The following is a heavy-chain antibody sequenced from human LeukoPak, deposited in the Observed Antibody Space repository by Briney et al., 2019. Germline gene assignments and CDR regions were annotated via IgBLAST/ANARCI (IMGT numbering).Heavy chain of an antibody. V-gene: IGHV4-59*01. J-gene: IGHJ4*02. Sequence: SETLSLTCTVSGAYFTNYYWSFIRQPPGKGLEWIGFSSYNGNTNYNPSLKSRVTISVDMSKNQFSLRLKSVTAADSAVYYCARGALLWFGAKMEYYFDSWGQGTPLTVSS. CDR3: ARGALLWFGAKMEYYFDS. CDR1: GAYFTNYY. D-gene: IGHD3-10*01. CDR2: SSYNGNT.